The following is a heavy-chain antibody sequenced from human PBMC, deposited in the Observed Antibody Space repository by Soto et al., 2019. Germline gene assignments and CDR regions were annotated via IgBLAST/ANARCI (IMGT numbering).Heavy chain of an antibody. J-gene: IGHJ4*02. Sequence: VASVKVSCKVSGYTLTELSMHWVRQAPGKGLEWMGGFDPEDGETIYAQKFQGRVTMTEDTSTDTAYMELSSLRSEDTAVYYCATTELLRFLEWLSNCAQGTLVTVSS. V-gene: IGHV1-24*01. CDR3: ATTELLRFLEWLSN. D-gene: IGHD3-3*01. CDR1: GYTLTELS. CDR2: FDPEDGET.